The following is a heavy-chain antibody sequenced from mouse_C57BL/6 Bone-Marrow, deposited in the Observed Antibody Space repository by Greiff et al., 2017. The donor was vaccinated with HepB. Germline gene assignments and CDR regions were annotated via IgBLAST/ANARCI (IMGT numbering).Heavy chain of an antibody. CDR3: ARQVVALYYYAMDY. D-gene: IGHD1-1*01. Sequence: QVQLKQSGPGLVQPSQSLSITCTVSGFSLTSYGVHWVRQSPGKGLEWLGVIWSGGSTDYNAAFISRLSISKDNSKSQVFFKMNSLQADDTAIYYCARQVVALYYYAMDYWGQGTSVTVSS. CDR1: GFSLTSYG. J-gene: IGHJ4*01. V-gene: IGHV2-2*01. CDR2: IWSGGST.